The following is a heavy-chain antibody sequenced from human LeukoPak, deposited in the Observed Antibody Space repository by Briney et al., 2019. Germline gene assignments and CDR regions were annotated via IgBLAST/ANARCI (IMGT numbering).Heavy chain of an antibody. V-gene: IGHV1-18*01. CDR2: ISAYNGNT. Sequence: GASVKVSCKASGYTFTSYGISWVRQAPGQGLEWMGWISAYNGNTNYAQKFQGRVTMTEDTSTDTAYMELSSLRSEDTAVYYCATDLQWLVPGFVDYYYGMDVWGQGTTVTVSS. J-gene: IGHJ6*02. CDR3: ATDLQWLVPGFVDYYYGMDV. CDR1: GYTFTSYG. D-gene: IGHD6-19*01.